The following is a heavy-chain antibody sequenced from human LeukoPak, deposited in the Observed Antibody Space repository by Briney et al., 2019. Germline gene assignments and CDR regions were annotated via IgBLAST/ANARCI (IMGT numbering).Heavy chain of an antibody. Sequence: SETLSLTCDVSGGSFSSHYWTWIRQPPGKGLEWIGEINPRGSTNYNPSLESRVTVSADTSRNQLSLSLTSVTAADSAVYFCARGLRQGSAWSWGPKEKSYQYMDVWGTGTTVIVSS. CDR3: ARGLRQGSAWSWGPKEKSYQYMDV. V-gene: IGHV4-34*01. CDR2: INPRGST. J-gene: IGHJ6*04. CDR1: GGSFSSHY. D-gene: IGHD6-19*01.